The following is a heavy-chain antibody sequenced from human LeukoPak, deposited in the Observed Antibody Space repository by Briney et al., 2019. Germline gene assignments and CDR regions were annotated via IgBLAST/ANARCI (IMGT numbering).Heavy chain of an antibody. CDR1: GGSISSYY. CDR2: IYYSGST. D-gene: IGHD3-10*01. J-gene: IGHJ4*02. CDR3: ARDNAGSYLDY. Sequence: PSETLSLTCTVSGGSISSYYWSWIRQPPGKGLEWIGYIYYSGSTNYNPSLKSRVTISVDTSKNQFSLKLSSVTAADTAVYYCARDNAGSYLDYWGQGTLVTVSS. V-gene: IGHV4-59*01.